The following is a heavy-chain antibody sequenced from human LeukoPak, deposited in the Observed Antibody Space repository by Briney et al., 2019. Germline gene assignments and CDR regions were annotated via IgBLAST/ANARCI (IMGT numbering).Heavy chain of an antibody. Sequence: GASVTVSCKASGYTFTGYYMHWVRQAPGQGLEWMGWINPNSGGTNYAQKFQGRVTMTRDASISTAYMELSRLRSDDTAVYYCARERRNGSGSYFYGMDVWGQGTTVTVSS. CDR1: GYTFTGYY. CDR2: INPNSGGT. V-gene: IGHV1-2*02. CDR3: ARERRNGSGSYFYGMDV. D-gene: IGHD3-10*01. J-gene: IGHJ6*02.